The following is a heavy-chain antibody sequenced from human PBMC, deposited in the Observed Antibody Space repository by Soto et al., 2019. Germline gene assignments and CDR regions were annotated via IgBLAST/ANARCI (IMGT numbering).Heavy chain of an antibody. V-gene: IGHV1-69*02. Sequence: GASVKVSCKASGGTFSSYTISWARQAPGQGLEWMGRIIPILGIANYAQKFQGRVTITADKSTSTAYMELSSLRSEDTAVYYCARVVSRFQGQEPAPIYYFDYWGQGTLVTVSS. CDR3: ARVVSRFQGQEPAPIYYFDY. CDR1: GGTFSSYT. CDR2: IIPILGIA. J-gene: IGHJ4*02. D-gene: IGHD2-2*01.